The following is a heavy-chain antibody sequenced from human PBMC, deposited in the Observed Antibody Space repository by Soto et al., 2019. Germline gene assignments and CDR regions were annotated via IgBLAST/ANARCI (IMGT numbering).Heavy chain of an antibody. Sequence: PSETLSLTCTVSGGSISSYYWTWIRQPPGKGLEWIGFMYNSGSTHYNPSLKSRVTISLDTSKNQYSLNLKSVTAADTAVYYCACMGYYYGSGSYPLDYWGQGTLVTVSS. D-gene: IGHD3-10*01. V-gene: IGHV4-59*08. CDR3: ACMGYYYGSGSYPLDY. J-gene: IGHJ4*02. CDR1: GGSISSYY. CDR2: MYNSGST.